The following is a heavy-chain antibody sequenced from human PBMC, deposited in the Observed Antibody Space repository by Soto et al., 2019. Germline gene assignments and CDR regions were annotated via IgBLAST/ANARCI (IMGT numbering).Heavy chain of an antibody. Sequence: SLKVYWKTSGGTFSSYAISWVRQATGQGLEWMGGIIPIFGTANYAQKFQGSATITADKSTSTAYMELSSLRSEDTAVYYCARGASSSYYYCSGMDVWGQGTTVTVSS. CDR3: ARGASSSYYYCSGMDV. CDR2: IIPIFGTA. V-gene: IGHV1-69*06. CDR1: GGTFSSYA. J-gene: IGHJ6*02. D-gene: IGHD6-6*01.